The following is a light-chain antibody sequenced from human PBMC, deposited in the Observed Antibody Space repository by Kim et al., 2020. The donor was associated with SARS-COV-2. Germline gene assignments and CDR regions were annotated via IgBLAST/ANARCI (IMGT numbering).Light chain of an antibody. V-gene: IGKV1-27*01. CDR3: QKYDSAPWT. CDR2: AAS. Sequence: SASVGDRVTITCRASLGIRDYLAWYQQKPGEVPKLLIYAASTLQSGVPLRFSGSGSGTDFTLNISDLQPEDAATYFCQKYDSAPWTFGQGTKLEIK. CDR1: LGIRDY. J-gene: IGKJ1*01.